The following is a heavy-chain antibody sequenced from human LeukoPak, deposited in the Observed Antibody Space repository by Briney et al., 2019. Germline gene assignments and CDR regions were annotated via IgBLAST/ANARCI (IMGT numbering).Heavy chain of an antibody. CDR3: ARDQDDSVGAMNY. J-gene: IGHJ4*02. D-gene: IGHD3-3*01. CDR2: INSYNGHT. Sequence: ASVKVSCKASGYTXSKYAISWVRQAPGQGLEWMVWINSYNGHTNYAQKLQGRVTMTTDTSTSTAYMELRSLSSDDTAVYYCARDQDDSVGAMNYWGQGTLVTVSS. V-gene: IGHV1-18*01. CDR1: GYTXSKYA.